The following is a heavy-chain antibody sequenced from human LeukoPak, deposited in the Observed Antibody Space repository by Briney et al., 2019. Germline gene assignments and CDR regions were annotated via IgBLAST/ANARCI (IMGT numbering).Heavy chain of an antibody. CDR2: INPSGGST. Sequence: ASVKVSCKASGYTFTSYYMHWVRQAPGQGLEWMGIINPSGGSTSYAQKFQGRVTMTMDTSTSTVYMELSSLRSEDTAVYYCARNPSAYGDYVGDNFDYWGQGTLATVSS. CDR3: ARNPSAYGDYVGDNFDY. V-gene: IGHV1-46*03. J-gene: IGHJ4*02. D-gene: IGHD4-17*01. CDR1: GYTFTSYY.